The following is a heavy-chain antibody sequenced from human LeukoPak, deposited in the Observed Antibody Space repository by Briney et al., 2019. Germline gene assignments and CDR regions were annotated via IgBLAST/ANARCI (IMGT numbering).Heavy chain of an antibody. Sequence: SETLSLTCAVYGGSFSGYYWNWIRQPPGKGLEWIAYIYYSGNTNYNPSLKSRVTISVDTSKNQFSLKLSSVTAADTAVYYCARDVGATPGYFDYWGQGTLVTVSS. CDR1: GGSFSGYY. CDR2: IYYSGNT. D-gene: IGHD1-26*01. J-gene: IGHJ4*02. CDR3: ARDVGATPGYFDY. V-gene: IGHV4-59*01.